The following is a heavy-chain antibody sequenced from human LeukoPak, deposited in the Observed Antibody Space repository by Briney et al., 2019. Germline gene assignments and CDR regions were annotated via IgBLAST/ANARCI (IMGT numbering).Heavy chain of an antibody. D-gene: IGHD6-13*01. CDR2: MNHNSGNT. CDR1: GYTFTSYD. V-gene: IGHV1-8*01. Sequence: GASVKVSCKAFGYTFTSYDINWVRQATGQRLEWMGWMNHNSGNTGYAQKFQGRVTMTRNTSISTAYMELSSLRSEDTAVYYCARVGRSSSWYYYYYYMDVWGKGTTVTVSS. CDR3: ARVGRSSSWYYYYYYMDV. J-gene: IGHJ6*03.